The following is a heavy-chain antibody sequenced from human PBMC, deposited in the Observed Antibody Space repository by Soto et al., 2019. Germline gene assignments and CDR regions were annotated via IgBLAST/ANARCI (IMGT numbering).Heavy chain of an antibody. CDR3: AKEIAVAGDLDY. CDR1: GFSFSSYG. D-gene: IGHD6-19*01. J-gene: IGHJ4*01. CDR2: VSSDGKTK. V-gene: IGHV3-30*18. Sequence: SCVASGFSFSSYGIHWVRQAPGKGLEWVAVVSSDGKTKYYADSMKGRFTISRDNAKNTLYLQMDSLRPADTAVYYCAKEIAVAGDLDYWGHGTLVTV.